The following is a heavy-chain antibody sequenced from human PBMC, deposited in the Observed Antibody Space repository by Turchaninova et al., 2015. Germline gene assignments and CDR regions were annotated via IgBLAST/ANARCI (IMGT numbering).Heavy chain of an antibody. CDR2: IGSISTYI. CDR1: GFTFRSYD. CDR3: AREKTAAGGDY. Sequence: EVQLVESGGGLVKPGGSLRLSCAASGFTFRSYDMPWVRQAQGKGLEWVASIGSISTYINYADSVRGRFTISRDNAKNSLYLQMNNLRGEDTAIYFCAREKTAAGGDYWGQGTLVTVSA. J-gene: IGHJ4*02. D-gene: IGHD6-13*01. V-gene: IGHV3-21*01.